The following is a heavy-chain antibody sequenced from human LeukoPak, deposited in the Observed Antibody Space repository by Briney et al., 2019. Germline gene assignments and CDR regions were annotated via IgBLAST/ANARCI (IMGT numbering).Heavy chain of an antibody. CDR2: ISGSGGST. CDR1: GFTFSSYA. CDR3: ATSPSSPVYLNYMDV. V-gene: IGHV3-23*01. Sequence: GGSLRLSCAASGFTFSSYAMSWVRQAPGKGLEWVSAISGSGGSTYYADSVKGRFTISRNNSKNTLYLQMNSLRAEDTAVYYCATSPSSPVYLNYMDVWGKGTTVTVSS. J-gene: IGHJ6*03. D-gene: IGHD3-9*01.